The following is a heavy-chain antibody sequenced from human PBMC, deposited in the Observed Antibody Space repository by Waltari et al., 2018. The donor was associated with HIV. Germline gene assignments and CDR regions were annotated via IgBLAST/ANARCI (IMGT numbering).Heavy chain of an antibody. CDR2: FHYMGSQKY. CDR3: ARVNCHLGSCLLVAYPFDV. V-gene: IGHV4-59*11. Sequence: VQLRESGPRLVQPSEPMSLVCNVSGDSMKTHYWNWIRQSSEKGREWIGHFHYMGSQKYKRVSKTYHPSLQSRVTISVARATNQVSLRLRAVTAADTGLYFFARVNCHLGSCLLVAYPFDVWGQGIPVAVSS. D-gene: IGHD3-10*01. J-gene: IGHJ3*01. CDR1: GDSMKTHY.